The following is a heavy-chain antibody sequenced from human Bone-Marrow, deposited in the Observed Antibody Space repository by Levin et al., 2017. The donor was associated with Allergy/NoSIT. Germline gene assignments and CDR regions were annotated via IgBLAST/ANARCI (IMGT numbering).Heavy chain of an antibody. Sequence: LSLTCAASGYTFSSYGMHWVRQAPGKGLEWVAVLSYDGSNRYYADSVKGRFPLSRDTSKNTLYLQMNSLRAEDTAVYYCAKDPTYYGAGRQDYGRRGGAREWGYGGQGTRGTVSS. D-gene: IGHD3-10*01. CDR2: LSYDGSNR. CDR1: GYTFSSYG. CDR3: AKDPTYYGAGRQDYGRRGGAREWGY. J-gene: IGHJ4*02. V-gene: IGHV3-30*18.